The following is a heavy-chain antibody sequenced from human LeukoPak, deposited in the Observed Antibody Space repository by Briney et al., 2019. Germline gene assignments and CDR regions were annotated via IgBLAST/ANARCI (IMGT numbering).Heavy chain of an antibody. Sequence: SETLSLTCSVSGYSTSSGNYWGWIRQPPGKGLEWIGSIYHSGSTFYNPSVKSRVTISVDTSKNQFSLTLRSVTAADTAVYYCARETEKQWQYWGQGTMATVSS. CDR2: IYHSGST. V-gene: IGHV4-38-2*02. J-gene: IGHJ3*01. D-gene: IGHD6-19*01. CDR3: ARETEKQWQY. CDR1: GYSTSSGNY.